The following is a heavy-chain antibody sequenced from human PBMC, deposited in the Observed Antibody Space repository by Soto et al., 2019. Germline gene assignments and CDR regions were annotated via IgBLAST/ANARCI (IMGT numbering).Heavy chain of an antibody. Sequence: SETLSLTCTVSGGSISSSSYYWGWIRQPPGKGLEWIGSIYYSGSTYYNPSLKSRVTISVHTSKNQFSLKLSSVTAADTAVYYCARLYYYDSSGPISYFDYWGQGTLVTVSS. J-gene: IGHJ4*02. CDR1: GGSISSSSYY. CDR2: IYYSGST. CDR3: ARLYYYDSSGPISYFDY. D-gene: IGHD3-22*01. V-gene: IGHV4-39*01.